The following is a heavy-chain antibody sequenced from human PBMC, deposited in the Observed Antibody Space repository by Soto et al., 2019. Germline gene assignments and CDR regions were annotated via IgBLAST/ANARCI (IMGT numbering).Heavy chain of an antibody. V-gene: IGHV4-31*03. CDR1: GGSTSIGGYY. Sequence: PSETLSLTCTVSGGSTSIGGYYWTWIRQHPGKGLEWIGYIYYTGGTFYSPSLQSRVVISIDTSKNQFSLNLSSMTAADTAVYYCARTGSTGDAFDIWGQGTMVT. CDR2: IYYTGGT. CDR3: ARTGSTGDAFDI. J-gene: IGHJ3*02.